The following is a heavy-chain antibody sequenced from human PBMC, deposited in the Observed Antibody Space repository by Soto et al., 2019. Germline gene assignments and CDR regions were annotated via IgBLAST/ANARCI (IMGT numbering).Heavy chain of an antibody. CDR3: ARVGSSGWYEI. D-gene: IGHD6-19*01. J-gene: IGHJ4*02. V-gene: IGHV1-46*01. Sequence: ASVTVSCKASGYTFTSHYMHWVRQAPGQGLEWMGIINPSGGSRSYAQKFQGRVTMTRDTSTSTVYMELSSLRSEDTAVYYCARVGSSGWYEIWGQGTLVTVSS. CDR2: INPSGGSR. CDR1: GYTFTSHY.